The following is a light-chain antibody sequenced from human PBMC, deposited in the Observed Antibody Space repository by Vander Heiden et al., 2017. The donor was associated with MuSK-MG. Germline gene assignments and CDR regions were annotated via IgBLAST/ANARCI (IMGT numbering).Light chain of an antibody. J-gene: IGKJ1*01. CDR2: KAS. CDR3: QQYATYWT. CDR1: QSISSW. Sequence: DIQMTQSPSTLSASVGDRVTITCRASQSISSWLAWYQQKPGKAPKLLIYKASSLESGVPSRFSGSGSGTEFTLTISSLQPDDFATYFCQQYATYWTFGQGTKVXIK. V-gene: IGKV1-5*03.